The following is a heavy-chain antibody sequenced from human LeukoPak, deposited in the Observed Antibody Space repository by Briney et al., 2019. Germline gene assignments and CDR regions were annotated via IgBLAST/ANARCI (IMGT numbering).Heavy chain of an antibody. J-gene: IGHJ3*02. CDR2: INHSGST. V-gene: IGHV4-34*01. CDR3: ERTRAIRYFGAFDI. D-gene: IGHD3-9*01. Sequence: AETLSLTCAVYGGSFSGYYWSWIRQPPGKGLEWVGEINHSGSTNYNPSLKSRVTISVDTSKNQFSLKLSSVTAADTAVYYCERTRAIRYFGAFDIWGQGTMVTVSS. CDR1: GGSFSGYY.